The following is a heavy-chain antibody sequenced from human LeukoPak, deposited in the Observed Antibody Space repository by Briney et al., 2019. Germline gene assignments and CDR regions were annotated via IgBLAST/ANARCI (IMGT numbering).Heavy chain of an antibody. D-gene: IGHD3-22*01. CDR3: ARGHDTMKLPH. J-gene: IGHJ4*02. V-gene: IGHV4-31*03. CDR2: IYYSGST. Sequence: SETLSLTCTVSGGSISSGNSFWSWIRQHPGKGLEWIGYIYYSGSTNYNPSLKSRITISVDTSKDQFSLNLSSVTAADTAVYYCARGHDTMKLPHWGQGTLVTVSS. CDR1: GGSISSGNSF.